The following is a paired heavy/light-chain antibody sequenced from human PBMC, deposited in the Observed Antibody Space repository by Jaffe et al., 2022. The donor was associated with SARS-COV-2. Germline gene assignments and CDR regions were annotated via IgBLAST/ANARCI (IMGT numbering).Heavy chain of an antibody. CDR1: GFTFSNYA. Sequence: EVQLLESGGGLVQPGGSLRLSCTASGFTFSNYAMNWVRQAPGKGLEWVSFISSTGDRTNYADSVKGRFTISRDDSKNTLYLQMNNLRVEDTAFYYCAKAGGSGLYLAFDYWGRGTLVTVSS. V-gene: IGHV3-23*01. D-gene: IGHD3-16*01. J-gene: IGHJ4*02. CDR2: ISSTGDRT. CDR3: AKAGGSGLYLAFDY.
Light chain of an antibody. CDR2: DAS. CDR3: QQRFKWPPPS. J-gene: IGKJ3*01. CDR1: ESVAIY. V-gene: IGKV3-11*01. Sequence: EIVLTQSPATLSLSPGERATLSCRASESVAIYLAWYQQKPGQAPRLLIYDASNRATGIPARFSGSGSGTDFTLTISSLEPEDFAVYYCQQRFKWPPPSFGPGTKVEIK.